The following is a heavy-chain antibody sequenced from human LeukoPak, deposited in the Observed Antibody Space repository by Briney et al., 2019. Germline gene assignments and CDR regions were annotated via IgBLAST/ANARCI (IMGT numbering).Heavy chain of an antibody. CDR1: GYTFTSYG. J-gene: IGHJ3*02. Sequence: ASVKVSCKASGYTFTSYGISWVRQAPGQGLEWMGWISADNGNTKYSQKFQGRVTITRDTSASTAYMELSSLRSEDTAVYYCASDLRGGGFDIWGQGTMVTVSS. CDR2: ISADNGNT. CDR3: ASDLRGGGFDI. V-gene: IGHV1-18*01.